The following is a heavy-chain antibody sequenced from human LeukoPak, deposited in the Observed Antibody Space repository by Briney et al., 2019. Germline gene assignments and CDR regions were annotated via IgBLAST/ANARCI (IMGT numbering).Heavy chain of an antibody. D-gene: IGHD6-13*01. CDR3: ARSWFSTGPADY. CDR2: IYYTGST. CDR1: GGSFSTYY. J-gene: IGHJ4*02. V-gene: IGHV4-59*08. Sequence: SETLSLTCAVYGGSFSTYYWSWIRQAPGKGLEWIGYIYYTGSTYYNPSLKSRVTISVDTSKNQFSLQLTSVTAADTAVYYCARSWFSTGPADYWGQGTLVTVSS.